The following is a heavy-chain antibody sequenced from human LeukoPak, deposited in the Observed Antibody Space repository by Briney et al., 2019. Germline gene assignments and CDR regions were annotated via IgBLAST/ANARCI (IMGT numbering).Heavy chain of an antibody. D-gene: IGHD2-2*01. CDR1: GGTFSSYA. CDR2: IIPIFGTA. CDR3: ARPSDIVVVPAAKGGEYYYYGMDV. V-gene: IGHV1-69*13. Sequence: GASVEVSCKASGGTFSSYAISWVRQAPGQGLEWMGGIIPIFGTANYAQKFQGRVTITADESTSTAYMELSSLRSEDTAVYYCARPSDIVVVPAAKGGEYYYYGMDVWGQGTTVTVSS. J-gene: IGHJ6*02.